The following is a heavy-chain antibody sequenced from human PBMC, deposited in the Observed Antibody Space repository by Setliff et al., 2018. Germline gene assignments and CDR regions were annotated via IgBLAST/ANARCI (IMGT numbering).Heavy chain of an antibody. Sequence: ASVKVSCKVSGYTLTELSMHWVRQAPGKGLEWMGGFDPEDGETIYAQKFQGRVTMTEDTSTDTAYMELSSLRSEDTAVYYCATGVFFLGYCSSTSCQLDYWGQGTQVTVSS. V-gene: IGHV1-24*01. CDR2: FDPEDGET. D-gene: IGHD2-2*01. CDR3: ATGVFFLGYCSSTSCQLDY. J-gene: IGHJ4*02. CDR1: GYTLTELS.